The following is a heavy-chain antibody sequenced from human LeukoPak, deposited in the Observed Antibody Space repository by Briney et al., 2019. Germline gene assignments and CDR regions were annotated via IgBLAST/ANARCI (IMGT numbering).Heavy chain of an antibody. Sequence: QPGGSLRLSCAASGFTFSSYGMHWVRQAPGKGLEWVTVIWYDGSNKYYADSVKGRFTISRDNSKNTLYLQMNSLRAEDTAVYYCAKGGDRITIFGVPSWAAEYYMDVWGKGTTVTVSS. D-gene: IGHD3-3*01. CDR3: AKGGDRITIFGVPSWAAEYYMDV. V-gene: IGHV3-33*06. CDR1: GFTFSSYG. CDR2: IWYDGSNK. J-gene: IGHJ6*03.